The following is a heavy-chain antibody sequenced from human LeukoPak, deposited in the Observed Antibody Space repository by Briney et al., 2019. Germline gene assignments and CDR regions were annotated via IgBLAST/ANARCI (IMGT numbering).Heavy chain of an antibody. J-gene: IGHJ6*02. CDR3: VRAPPYSSASWGYYGMDV. CDR1: GFTFSSYS. D-gene: IGHD6-19*01. Sequence: PGGSLRLSCAASGFTFSSYSMNWVRQAPGKGLEWVSSISSSSSYIYYADSVKGRFTISRDNAKNSLYLQMNSLRAEDTAVYYCVRAPPYSSASWGYYGMDVWGQGTTVTVSS. V-gene: IGHV3-21*01. CDR2: ISSSSSYI.